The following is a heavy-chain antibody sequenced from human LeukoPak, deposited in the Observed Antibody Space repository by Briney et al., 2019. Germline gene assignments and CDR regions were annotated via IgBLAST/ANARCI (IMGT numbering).Heavy chain of an antibody. J-gene: IGHJ4*02. CDR2: IYYSGST. V-gene: IGHV4-59*01. CDR3: ARHFGTNGYFSSFCDS. CDR1: GGSMSSYY. D-gene: IGHD2-8*01. Sequence: SETLSLTCTVSGGSMSSYYWSWIRQPPGKGLEWIRYIYYSGSTNSNSSLKSRVAISVDTSKSQFSLDLTSVTAADTAVYYCARHFGTNGYFSSFCDSWGQGTLVTVSS.